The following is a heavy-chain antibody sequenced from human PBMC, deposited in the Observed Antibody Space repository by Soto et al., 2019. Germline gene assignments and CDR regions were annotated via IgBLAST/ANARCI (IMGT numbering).Heavy chain of an antibody. D-gene: IGHD1-7*01. J-gene: IGHJ6*02. CDR2: ISSSSSTI. Sequence: PGGSLRLSCAASGFTFSSYSMNWVRQAPGKGLEWVSYISSSSSTIYYADSVKGRFTISRDNAKNSLYLQMNSLRDEDTAVYYCARDRGGITGTTSYLAHLLKQYYYYYGMDVWGQGTTVTVSS. CDR1: GFTFSSYS. V-gene: IGHV3-48*02. CDR3: ARDRGGITGTTSYLAHLLKQYYYYYGMDV.